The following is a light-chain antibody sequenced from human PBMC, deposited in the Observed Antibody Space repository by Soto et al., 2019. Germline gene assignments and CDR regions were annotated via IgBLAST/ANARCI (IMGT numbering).Light chain of an antibody. CDR1: QSVSSN. CDR3: QQYNNWPPMA. J-gene: IGKJ1*01. CDR2: GAS. V-gene: IGKV3-15*01. Sequence: EIVMTQSPATLSVSPRERATLSCRASQSVSSNLAWYQQKPGQAPRLLIYGASTRATGIPARFSGSGSGTEFTPTISSLQSEDFAVYYCQQYNNWPPMAFGQGTKVEIK.